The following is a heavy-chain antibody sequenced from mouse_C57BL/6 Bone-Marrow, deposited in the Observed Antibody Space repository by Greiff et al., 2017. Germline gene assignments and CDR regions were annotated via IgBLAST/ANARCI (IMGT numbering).Heavy chain of an antibody. D-gene: IGHD4-1*01. CDR3: ARELAGTFAY. Sequence: QVQLQQPGAELVMPWASVSLSCKASGYTFTSYWMHWVKQRPGQGLEWIGEIDPSDSYTNYTQKFKGKSTLTVDKSASTAYMKLSSLTSEDSAVYYCARELAGTFAYWGQGTLVTVSA. V-gene: IGHV1-69*01. CDR2: IDPSDSYT. J-gene: IGHJ3*01. CDR1: GYTFTSYW.